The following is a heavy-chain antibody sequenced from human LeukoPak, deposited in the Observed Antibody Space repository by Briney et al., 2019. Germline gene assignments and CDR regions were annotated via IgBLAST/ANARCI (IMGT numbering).Heavy chain of an antibody. V-gene: IGHV1-2*02. D-gene: IGHD1-26*01. Sequence: GASVKVSCKASGYTFTGYYMQWVRQAPGQGLEWMGWINPNSGGTNYAQKFQGRVTMTRDTSISTAYMELSRLRSDDTAVYYCARPGIVGALGDFDYWGQGTLVTVSS. J-gene: IGHJ4*02. CDR1: GYTFTGYY. CDR3: ARPGIVGALGDFDY. CDR2: INPNSGGT.